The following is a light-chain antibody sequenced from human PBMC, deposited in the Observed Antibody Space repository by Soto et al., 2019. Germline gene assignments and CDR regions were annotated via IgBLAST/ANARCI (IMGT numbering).Light chain of an antibody. Sequence: DIVLTQSPGTLSLSPGERATLSSRASHTVSNNYLAWYQQRPGQAPRRLIYGAARGATGIPDRFIDSGSWTDFSLTIDRLESEDLAMDHCQQYCLSPWTFGQAAKVQIK. J-gene: IGKJ1*01. V-gene: IGKV3-20*01. CDR3: QQYCLSPWT. CDR1: HTVSNNY. CDR2: GAA.